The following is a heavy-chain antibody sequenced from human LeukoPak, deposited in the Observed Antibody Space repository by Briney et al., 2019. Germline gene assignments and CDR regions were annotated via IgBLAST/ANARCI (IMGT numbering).Heavy chain of an antibody. CDR1: GGSYSGYY. V-gene: IGHV4-59*01. Sequence: PSETLSLTCAVYGGSYSGYYWNWIRQPPGEGLEWIGFVHYSGSTNYNPFLKSRVTISVDISKNQFSLNLSSVTAADTAVYYCARARGGYGDYGSWFDPWGQGTLVPVSS. J-gene: IGHJ5*02. CDR3: ARARGGYGDYGSWFDP. CDR2: VHYSGST. D-gene: IGHD4-17*01.